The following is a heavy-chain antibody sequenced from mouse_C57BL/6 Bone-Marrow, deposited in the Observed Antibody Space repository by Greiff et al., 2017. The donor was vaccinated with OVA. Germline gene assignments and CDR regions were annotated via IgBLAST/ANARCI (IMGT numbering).Heavy chain of an antibody. V-gene: IGHV7-1*01. CDR1: GFTFSDFY. D-gene: IGHD4-1*01. CDR2: SRNKANDYTT. Sequence: EVQLQESGGGLVQSGRSLRLSCATSGFTFSDFYMEWVRQAPGKGLEWIAASRNKANDYTTEYSASVKGRFIVSRDTSQSILYLQMNALRAEDTAIYYCARDRGTGTFDYWGQGTTLTVSS. J-gene: IGHJ2*01. CDR3: ARDRGTGTFDY.